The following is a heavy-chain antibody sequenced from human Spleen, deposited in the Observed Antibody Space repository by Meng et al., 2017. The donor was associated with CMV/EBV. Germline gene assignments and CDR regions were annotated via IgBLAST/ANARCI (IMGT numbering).Heavy chain of an antibody. CDR2: ISSSSSYI. D-gene: IGHD2-21*02. Sequence: VASGFTFSSYSMNWVRQAPGKGLEWVSSISSSSSYIYYADSVKGRFTISRDNAKNSLYLQMNSLRAEDTAVYYCARVYCGGDCYADYWGQGTLVTVSS. J-gene: IGHJ4*02. V-gene: IGHV3-21*01. CDR1: GFTFSSYS. CDR3: ARVYCGGDCYADY.